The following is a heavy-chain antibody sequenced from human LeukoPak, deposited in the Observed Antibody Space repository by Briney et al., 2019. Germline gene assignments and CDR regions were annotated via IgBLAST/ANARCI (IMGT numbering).Heavy chain of an antibody. CDR1: GYSFEYFW. D-gene: IGHD6-6*01. CDR2: IYPADSDA. V-gene: IGHV5-51*01. Sequence: GESLKISCKGLGYSFEYFWIGWVRQMPGKGLEWMGIIYPADSDARYSPSFQGQVTISADKSISTAYLQWSSLKASDTAMYYCARHTAARPYYYYYYMDVWGKGTTVTVSS. J-gene: IGHJ6*03. CDR3: ARHTAARPYYYYYYMDV.